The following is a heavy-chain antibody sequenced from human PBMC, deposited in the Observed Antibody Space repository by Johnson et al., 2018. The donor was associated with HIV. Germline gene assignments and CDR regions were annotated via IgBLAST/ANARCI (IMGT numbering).Heavy chain of an antibody. CDR2: ISSSGNTI. CDR1: GITFSDYY. Sequence: QMLLVESGGGLVKPGGSLRLSCAASGITFSDYYMSWIRQAPGKGLEWVSYISSSGNTIYYADSVTGRFTISRDNAKNTLYLQMNSLRAEDTAVYYCATFGGGSFHAFDIWGQGTMVTVSS. D-gene: IGHD1-26*01. J-gene: IGHJ3*02. CDR3: ATFGGGSFHAFDI. V-gene: IGHV3-11*01.